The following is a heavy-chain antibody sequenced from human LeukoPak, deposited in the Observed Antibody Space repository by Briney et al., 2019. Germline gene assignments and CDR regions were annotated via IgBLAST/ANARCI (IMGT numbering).Heavy chain of an antibody. Sequence: SETLSLTCTVSGGSISSYYWSWIRQPPGKGLEWIGNIHYTGSTNYNPSLKSRITISVDTSKNQFSLKLGSVTAADTAVYYCARHYDSGTYPLDYWGQGTLVTVSS. CDR1: GGSISSYY. J-gene: IGHJ4*02. CDR2: IHYTGST. D-gene: IGHD3-10*01. V-gene: IGHV4-59*01. CDR3: ARHYDSGTYPLDY.